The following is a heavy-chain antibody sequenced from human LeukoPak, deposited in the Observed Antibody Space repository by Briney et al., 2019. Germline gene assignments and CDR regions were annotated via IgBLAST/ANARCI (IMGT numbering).Heavy chain of an antibody. V-gene: IGHV4-34*01. Sequence: KASETLSLTRAVYGGSFSGYYWSWIRQPPGKGLEWIGEINHSGSTNYNPSLKSRVTISVDTSKNQFSLKLSSVTAADTAVYYCARGRRTTVIDYWGQGTLVTVSS. D-gene: IGHD4-17*01. J-gene: IGHJ4*02. CDR2: INHSGST. CDR3: ARGRRTTVIDY. CDR1: GGSFSGYY.